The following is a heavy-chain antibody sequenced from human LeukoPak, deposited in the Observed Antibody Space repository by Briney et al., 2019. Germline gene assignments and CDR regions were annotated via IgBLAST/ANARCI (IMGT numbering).Heavy chain of an antibody. J-gene: IGHJ3*02. D-gene: IGHD5-24*01. V-gene: IGHV4-39*07. CDR2: IYYGGST. CDR1: GDSISSSNYY. CDR3: ARWRPGRSDGDGYNSGDAFDI. Sequence: PSETLSPTCTVSGDSISSSNYYWGWIRQPPGKGLEWIGSIYYGGSTYHNPSLKSRVTISVDTSKNQFSLKLSSVTAADTAVYYCARWRPGRSDGDGYNSGDAFDIWGQGTMVTVSS.